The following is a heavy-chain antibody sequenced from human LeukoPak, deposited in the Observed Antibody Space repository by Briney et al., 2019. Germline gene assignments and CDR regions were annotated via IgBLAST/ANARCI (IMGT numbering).Heavy chain of an antibody. CDR3: ARGVWFGELLSPYFDY. CDR1: GGSISSGGYS. D-gene: IGHD3-10*01. CDR2: IYHSGST. Sequence: SQTLSLTCAVSGGSISSGGYSWSWIRQPPGKGLEWIGYIYHSGSTYYNPSLKSRVTISVDRSKNQFSLKLSSVTAADTAVYYCARGVWFGELLSPYFDYWGQGTLVTVSS. J-gene: IGHJ4*02. V-gene: IGHV4-30-2*01.